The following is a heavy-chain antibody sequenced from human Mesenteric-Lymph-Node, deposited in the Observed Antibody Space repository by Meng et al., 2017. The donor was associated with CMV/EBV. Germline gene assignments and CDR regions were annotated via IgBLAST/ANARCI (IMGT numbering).Heavy chain of an antibody. D-gene: IGHD3-3*01. J-gene: IGHJ6*02. CDR2: IYPGDSDT. CDR3: ARSINYDFWSTDYYYGMDV. CDR1: GYSFTSYW. Sequence: GESLKISCKGSGYSFTSYWIGWVRQMPGKGLEWMGIIYPGDSDTRYSPSFQGQVTISVDKSISTAYLQWSSLKASDTAMYYCARSINYDFWSTDYYYGMDVWGQGTTVTVSS. V-gene: IGHV5-51*01.